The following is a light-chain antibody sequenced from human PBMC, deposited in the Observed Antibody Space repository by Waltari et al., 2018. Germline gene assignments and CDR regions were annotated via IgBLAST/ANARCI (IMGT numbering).Light chain of an antibody. Sequence: QSALTQPASVSGSPGQSITISCTGTSSDVGSYHLVSWYHQPPGKAPKLMIYDDSKRPSGLSNRFSGSKSGNTASLTISGLQVEDEADYYCCSYAGTTTFVFGGGTKLTVL. CDR3: CSYAGTTTFV. CDR2: DDS. CDR1: SSDVGSYHL. J-gene: IGLJ2*01. V-gene: IGLV2-23*02.